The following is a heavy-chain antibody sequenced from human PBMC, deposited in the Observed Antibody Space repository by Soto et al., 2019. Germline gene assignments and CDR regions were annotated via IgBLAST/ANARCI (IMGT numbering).Heavy chain of an antibody. CDR3: ARDAGMTTVVSACDY. J-gene: IGHJ4*02. CDR1: GFTFSSYG. V-gene: IGHV3-33*01. CDR2: IWYDGSNK. D-gene: IGHD4-17*01. Sequence: QVQLVESGGGVVQPGRSLRLSCAASGFTFSSYGMHWVRQAPGKGLEWVAVIWYDGSNKYYADSVKGRFTISRDNSKNTLYLQMNSLRADDTAVYYCARDAGMTTVVSACDYWGQGTLVTVSS.